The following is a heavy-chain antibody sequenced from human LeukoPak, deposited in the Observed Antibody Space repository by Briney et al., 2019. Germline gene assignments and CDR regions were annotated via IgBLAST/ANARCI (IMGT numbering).Heavy chain of an antibody. J-gene: IGHJ6*02. CDR2: IKQDGSEK. D-gene: IGHD2-15*01. CDR3: ARDIVVVVAATHYYYYGMDV. V-gene: IGHV3-7*01. CDR1: GFTFSSYW. Sequence: GGSLRLSCAASGFTFSSYWMSWVRQAPGKGLEWVANIKQDGSEKYYVDSVKGRFTISRDNAKNSLYLQMNSLRAEDTAVYYCARDIVVVVAATHYYYYGMDVWGQXTTVTVSS.